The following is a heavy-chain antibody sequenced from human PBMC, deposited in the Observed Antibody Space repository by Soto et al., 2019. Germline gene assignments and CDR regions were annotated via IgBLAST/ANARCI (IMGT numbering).Heavy chain of an antibody. CDR1: GVTFATFW. D-gene: IGHD3-9*01. CDR3: ARRLYFDTWFDP. J-gene: IGHJ5*02. CDR2: IYPENSNV. V-gene: IGHV5-51*01. Sequence: PGETLKISCKASGVTFATFWIGWVRQVPGEGLEWMAIIYPENSNVEYSPSYKGRITISADKSLNTAYLQWNSLRASDSAMYYCARRLYFDTWFDPWGQGTLVTVSS.